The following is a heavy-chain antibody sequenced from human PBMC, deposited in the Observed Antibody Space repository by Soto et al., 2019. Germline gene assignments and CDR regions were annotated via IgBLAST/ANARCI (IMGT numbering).Heavy chain of an antibody. CDR3: AKGMGYCSGGSCYGAYYYYGMDV. Sequence: GGSLRLSCAASGLTFSSYGMHWVRQAPGKGLEWVAVISYDGSNKYYADSVKGRFTISRDNSKNTLYLQMNSLRAEDTAVYYCAKGMGYCSGGSCYGAYYYYGMDVWGQGTTVTVSS. D-gene: IGHD2-15*01. CDR1: GLTFSSYG. J-gene: IGHJ6*02. CDR2: ISYDGSNK. V-gene: IGHV3-30*18.